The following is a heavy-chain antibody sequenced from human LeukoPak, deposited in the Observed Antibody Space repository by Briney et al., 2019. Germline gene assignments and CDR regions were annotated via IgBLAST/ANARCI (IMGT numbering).Heavy chain of an antibody. V-gene: IGHV4-39*01. CDR1: GGSVSNSNYY. CDR3: ARQRGYCSGGSCYGTFDY. D-gene: IGHD2-15*01. J-gene: IGHJ4*02. CDR2: IYYSGST. Sequence: SETLSLTCTVSGGSVSNSNYYCGWVRQPPGKGLEWIGSIYYSGSTYYNPSLKSRVTISVDTSKNQFSLKLSSVTAAGTAVYYCARQRGYCSGGSCYGTFDYWGQGTLVTVSS.